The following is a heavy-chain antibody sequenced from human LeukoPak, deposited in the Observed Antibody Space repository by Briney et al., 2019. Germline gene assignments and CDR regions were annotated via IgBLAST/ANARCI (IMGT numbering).Heavy chain of an antibody. CDR1: GLTFNKYW. CDR3: ATGYSSGWYFYFHH. J-gene: IGHJ1*01. V-gene: IGHV3-7*01. CDR2: IKQEGSEK. D-gene: IGHD6-19*01. Sequence: PGGALRLSCEASGLTFNKYWMSWVRQAPGKGLEWVAHIKQEGSEKNYVDSVKGRFTISRDNEKNSLSLRMNRVSEEETAVYYCATGYSSGWYFYFHHWGQGSLVSVSS.